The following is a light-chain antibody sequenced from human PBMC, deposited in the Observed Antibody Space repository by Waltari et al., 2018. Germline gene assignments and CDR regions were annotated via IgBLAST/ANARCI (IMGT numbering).Light chain of an antibody. CDR1: SSAVGGYNY. V-gene: IGLV2-14*03. J-gene: IGLJ2*01. Sequence: QSALTQPASVSGSPGRSITISCTGTSSAVGGYNYVSWYQQPPGKAPKLMIYDVSNRPAGVSNRFSGSKSGNTASLTISGLQAEDEADYYCSSYTSSSTLEVFGGGTKLTVL. CDR2: DVS. CDR3: SSYTSSSTLEV.